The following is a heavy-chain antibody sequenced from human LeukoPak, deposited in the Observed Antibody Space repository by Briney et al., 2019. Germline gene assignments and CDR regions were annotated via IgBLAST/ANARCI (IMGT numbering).Heavy chain of an antibody. CDR1: GFTFSSYS. V-gene: IGHV3-21*01. CDR3: ARGSGPPVDAFDI. Sequence: GGSLRLSCAASGFTFSSYSMNWVRQAPGKGLEWVSSISSSSSYIYYADSVKGRFTISRDNAKNSLYLQMNGLRAEDTAVYYCARGSGPPVDAFDIWGQGTMVTVSS. CDR2: ISSSSSYI. D-gene: IGHD1-26*01. J-gene: IGHJ3*02.